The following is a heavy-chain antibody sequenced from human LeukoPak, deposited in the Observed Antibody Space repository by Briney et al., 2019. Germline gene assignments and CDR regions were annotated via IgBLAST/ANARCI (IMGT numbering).Heavy chain of an antibody. Sequence: SETLSLTCTVSGGSISSYYWSWIRQPPGKGLEWIGYIYYSGSTYYNPSLKSRVTISVDTSKNQFSLKLSSVTAADTAVYYCARDSYGGNTCNWFDPWGQGTLVTVSS. D-gene: IGHD4-23*01. CDR3: ARDSYGGNTCNWFDP. CDR1: GGSISSYY. J-gene: IGHJ5*02. CDR2: IYYSGST. V-gene: IGHV4-59*12.